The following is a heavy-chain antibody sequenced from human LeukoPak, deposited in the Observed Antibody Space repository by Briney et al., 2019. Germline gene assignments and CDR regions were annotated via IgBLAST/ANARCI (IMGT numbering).Heavy chain of an antibody. J-gene: IGHJ4*02. D-gene: IGHD3-10*01. CDR1: GYSISSGYY. CDR2: IYHSGST. Sequence: PSETLSLTCTVSGYSISSGYYWGWIRQPPGKGLEWIGSIYHSGSTNYNPSLKSRVTISVDTSKNQFSLKLSSVTAADTAVYYCAAGLLWFGELLDYWGQGTLVTVSS. V-gene: IGHV4-38-2*02. CDR3: AAGLLWFGELLDY.